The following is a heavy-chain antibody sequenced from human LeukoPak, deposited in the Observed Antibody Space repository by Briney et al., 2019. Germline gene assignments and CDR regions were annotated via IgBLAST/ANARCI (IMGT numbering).Heavy chain of an antibody. CDR3: ARSYEYSGYPPSDY. D-gene: IGHD5-12*01. V-gene: IGHV1-2*02. J-gene: IGHJ4*02. Sequence: ASVKVSCKASGYTLTGYYMHWVRQAPGQGLEWMGCINPNSGGTNYAQKFQGRVTMTRDTSISTAYMQLSRLRSDDTAVYYCARSYEYSGYPPSDYWGQGTLVTVSS. CDR1: GYTLTGYY. CDR2: INPNSGGT.